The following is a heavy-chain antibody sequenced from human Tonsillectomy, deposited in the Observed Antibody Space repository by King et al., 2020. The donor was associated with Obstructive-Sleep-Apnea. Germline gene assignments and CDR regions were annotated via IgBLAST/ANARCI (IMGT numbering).Heavy chain of an antibody. V-gene: IGHV4-38-2*02. CDR2: IHHSGST. Sequence: QLQESGPGLVKPSETLSLTCTVSDYSISSGYYWGWIRQSPGKGLEWIGSIHHSGSTYYNPSLKSRVTISVDTSRNQFSLNLNSVTAADTAMYYCARGDDFWSGYYNGWFDPWGQGALVTVSS. D-gene: IGHD3-3*01. J-gene: IGHJ5*02. CDR3: ARGDDFWSGYYNGWFDP. CDR1: DYSISSGYY.